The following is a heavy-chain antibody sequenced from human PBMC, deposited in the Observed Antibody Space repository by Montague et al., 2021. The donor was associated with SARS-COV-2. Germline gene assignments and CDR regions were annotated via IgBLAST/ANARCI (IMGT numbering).Heavy chain of an antibody. CDR1: GGSISSFY. V-gene: IGHV4-59*08. D-gene: IGHD2-15*01. J-gene: IGHJ4*02. CDR3: ARHYSATLPAVY. CDR2: ISDSGST. Sequence: TLSLTCTVSGGSISSFYWSWFRQPPGKGLEWIGYISDSGSTNYNPSLTSRVTMSVDTSKNQFSLKVNSVTAADTAVYYCARHYSATLPAVYWGQGTLVTVSS.